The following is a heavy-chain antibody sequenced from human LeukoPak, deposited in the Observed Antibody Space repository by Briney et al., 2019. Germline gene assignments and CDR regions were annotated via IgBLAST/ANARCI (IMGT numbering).Heavy chain of an antibody. Sequence: GASVKVSCKASGYTVTSYYMHWVRQTPGQGLEWMGIINPSGGSTSYAQKFQGRVTMTRDTSTSTVYMELSSLRSEDTAVYYCARIGEWELPDYWGQGTLVTVSS. CDR2: INPSGGST. J-gene: IGHJ4*02. CDR3: ARIGEWELPDY. CDR1: GYTVTSYY. V-gene: IGHV1-46*01. D-gene: IGHD1-26*01.